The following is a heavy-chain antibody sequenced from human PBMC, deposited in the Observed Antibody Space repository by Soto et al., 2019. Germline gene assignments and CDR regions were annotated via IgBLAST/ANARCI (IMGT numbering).Heavy chain of an antibody. V-gene: IGHV5-51*01. J-gene: IGHJ3*02. D-gene: IGHD6-13*01. Sequence: GESLKISCQGSGYNFNRYWIGWVRQMPGKGLEWMGVIYPGDSDTSYSPSLQGQVTISADKSSSAAYLQWSSLQASDTATYYCARSLVNGTYEAFDIWGQGTMVTVSS. CDR2: IYPGDSDT. CDR1: GYNFNRYW. CDR3: ARSLVNGTYEAFDI.